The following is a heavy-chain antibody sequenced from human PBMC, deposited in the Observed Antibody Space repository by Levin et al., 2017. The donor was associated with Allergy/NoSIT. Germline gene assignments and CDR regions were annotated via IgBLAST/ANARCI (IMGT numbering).Heavy chain of an antibody. V-gene: IGHV4-61*02. D-gene: IGHD3-10*01. Sequence: LRLSCKVSGGSISSGSYYWSWIRQPAAKGLEWIGRIYSSGSANYNPSLKSRVTISVYTSKNQFSLKLSSVTAADTAVYYCARAEVGSEHWGQGTLVTVSS. CDR2: IYSSGSA. CDR3: ARAEVGSEH. J-gene: IGHJ4*02. CDR1: GGSISSGSYY.